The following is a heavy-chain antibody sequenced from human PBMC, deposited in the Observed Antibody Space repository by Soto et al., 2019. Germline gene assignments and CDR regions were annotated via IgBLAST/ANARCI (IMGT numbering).Heavy chain of an antibody. J-gene: IGHJ6*02. V-gene: IGHV4-59*01. Sequence: PSETLSLACTVTGASIIRYSCSWIRPPPGKGLEWIGYTYYSGSTNYNRSLRSRVTISVATSKKQLTLKLRSVTATATAVYFCGRVQRITMVRGFISALYYYYYGMHVWGQGTTVT. D-gene: IGHD3-10*01. CDR2: TYYSGST. CDR1: GASIIRYS. CDR3: GRVQRITMVRGFISALYYYYYGMHV.